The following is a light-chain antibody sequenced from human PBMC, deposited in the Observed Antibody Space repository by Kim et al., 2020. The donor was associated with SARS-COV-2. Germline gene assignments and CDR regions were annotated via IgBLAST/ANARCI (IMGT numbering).Light chain of an antibody. V-gene: IGKV1-5*01. J-gene: IGKJ2*01. CDR2: DAS. CDR3: QQYNSYPYT. CDR1: QSISSW. Sequence: GDRVTITCRASQSISSWLAWYQQKPGKAPKLLIYDASSLESGVPSRFSGSGSGTEFTLTISSLQPDDFATYYCQQYNSYPYTFGQSTKLEI.